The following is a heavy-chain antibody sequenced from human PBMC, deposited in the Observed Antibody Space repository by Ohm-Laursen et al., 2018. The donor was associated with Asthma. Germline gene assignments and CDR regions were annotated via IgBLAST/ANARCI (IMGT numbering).Heavy chain of an antibody. J-gene: IGHJ4*02. CDR3: AKGPYEAANFYFDH. D-gene: IGHD1-1*01. V-gene: IGHV3-23*01. Sequence: SLRLSCAASGFTFKDYAMAWVRQVPGKGLDFVSALSGGAGRTFYADSVWGRFTISRDNSRNTLSLQMNSLRADDTAIYYCAKGPYEAANFYFDHWGQGTLVSVSA. CDR2: LSGGAGRT. CDR1: GFTFKDYA.